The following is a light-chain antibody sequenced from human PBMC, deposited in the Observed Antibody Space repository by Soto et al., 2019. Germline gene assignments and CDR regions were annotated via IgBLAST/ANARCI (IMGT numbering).Light chain of an antibody. J-gene: IGKJ2*01. CDR2: DAS. Sequence: DIQMTQSPSSLSASVGDRVTITCQASQDISNYLNWYQQKPGKAPKLLIYDASNFETRVPSRFSGSGSGRDFTLTISSLQPEDIATYYCQQYDNLPPYTFGQGTKLEIK. CDR3: QQYDNLPPYT. V-gene: IGKV1-33*01. CDR1: QDISNY.